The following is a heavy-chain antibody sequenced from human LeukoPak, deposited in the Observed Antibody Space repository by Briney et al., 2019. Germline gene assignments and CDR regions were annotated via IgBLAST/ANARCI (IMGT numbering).Heavy chain of an antibody. V-gene: IGHV1-24*01. J-gene: IGHJ4*02. CDR2: FDPEDGER. Sequence: ASVKVSCKVSGYTLTELSMHWVRQAPGKGLEWMGGFDPEDGERVNAQKFQGRVTMTEDTSTDTAYMELSNLRSEDTAVYYCATYVVGARGFDYWGQGTLVTVSS. CDR1: GYTLTELS. CDR3: ATYVVGARGFDY. D-gene: IGHD1-26*01.